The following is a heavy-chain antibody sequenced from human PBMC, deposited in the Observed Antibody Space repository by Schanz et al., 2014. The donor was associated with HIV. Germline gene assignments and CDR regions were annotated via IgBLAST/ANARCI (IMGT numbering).Heavy chain of an antibody. Sequence: QVQLVQSGAEVKKPGSSVKVSCKASGGTFSIYAISWVRQVPGQGLEWMGVINPRGGNTTYAQKSQGRVTMTRDTSMSTVYMELSSLRSEDTAVYYCAADSEWFGESPSAFDIWGQGTMVTVSS. D-gene: IGHD3-10*01. J-gene: IGHJ3*02. CDR1: GGTFSIYA. CDR3: AADSEWFGESPSAFDI. CDR2: INPRGGNT. V-gene: IGHV1-46*01.